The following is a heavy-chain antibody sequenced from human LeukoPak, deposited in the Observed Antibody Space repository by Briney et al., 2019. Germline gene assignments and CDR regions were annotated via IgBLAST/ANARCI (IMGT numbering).Heavy chain of an antibody. D-gene: IGHD6-19*01. J-gene: IGHJ4*02. Sequence: SETLSLTCTVSGDSLSSHYWSWNRQPPGKGLEWIGYIYGSGSTHYDPSLRSRVTISEDTSKNQFSLKLTSVTAADTAVYYCARNVGWYSHDSWGQGTLVTVSP. CDR1: GDSLSSHY. CDR2: IYGSGST. V-gene: IGHV4-59*08. CDR3: ARNVGWYSHDS.